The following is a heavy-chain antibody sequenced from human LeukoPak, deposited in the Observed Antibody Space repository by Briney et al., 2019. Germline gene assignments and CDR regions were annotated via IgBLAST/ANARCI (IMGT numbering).Heavy chain of an antibody. CDR3: VRLVDSSGYYYPFDY. V-gene: IGHV4-59*01. J-gene: IGHJ4*02. CDR2: IYYSGST. Sequence: NPSETLSLTCTVSGGSISSYYWSWIRQPPGKGLEWIGYIYYSGSTNYNPSLKSRVTISVDTSKNQFSLKLSSVTAADTAVYYCVRLVDSSGYYYPFDYWGQGTLVTVAS. D-gene: IGHD3-22*01. CDR1: GGSISSYY.